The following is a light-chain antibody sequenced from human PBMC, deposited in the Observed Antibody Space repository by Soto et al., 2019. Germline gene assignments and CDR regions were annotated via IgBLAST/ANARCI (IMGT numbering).Light chain of an antibody. CDR1: SSDVGGYNY. V-gene: IGLV2-11*01. Sequence: ALTQPRSVSGSPGQSVTISCTGTSSDVGGYNYVSWYQQHPGKAPKLMIYDVSKRPSGVPDRFSGSKSGNTASLTISGLQAEDEADYYCCSYAGSYTFVVFGGGTQLTVL. J-gene: IGLJ2*01. CDR3: CSYAGSYTFVV. CDR2: DVS.